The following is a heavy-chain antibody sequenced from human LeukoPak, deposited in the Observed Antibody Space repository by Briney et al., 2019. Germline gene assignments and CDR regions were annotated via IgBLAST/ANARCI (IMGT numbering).Heavy chain of an antibody. D-gene: IGHD2-15*01. CDR2: ISDSGST. V-gene: IGHV4-59*08. Sequence: SETLSLTCTVSGGSFSSYYWGWIRQPPGKGLEWIGYISDSGSTYYTPSLKTRATMSADTSKNQLSLRLVSVTAADTAVYYCARQGYCSGGTCYALFGPWGQGTLVSVSS. CDR3: ARQGYCSGGTCYALFGP. CDR1: GGSFSSYY. J-gene: IGHJ5*02.